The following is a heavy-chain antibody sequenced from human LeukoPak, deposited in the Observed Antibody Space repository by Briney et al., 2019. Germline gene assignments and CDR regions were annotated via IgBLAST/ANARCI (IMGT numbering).Heavy chain of an antibody. Sequence: ASVKVSCKASGYTFTSYYMHWVRQAPGQGLEWMGIINPSGGSTSYAQKFQGRVTMTRDMSTSTVYMELSSLRFEDTAVYYCAREVSYCSSASCFFYYMDVWAKGTTVTVSS. CDR2: INPSGGST. CDR3: AREVSYCSSASCFFYYMDV. CDR1: GYTFTSYY. V-gene: IGHV1-46*01. D-gene: IGHD2-2*01. J-gene: IGHJ6*03.